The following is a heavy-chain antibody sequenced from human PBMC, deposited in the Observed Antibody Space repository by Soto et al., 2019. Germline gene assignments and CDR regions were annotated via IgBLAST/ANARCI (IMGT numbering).Heavy chain of an antibody. V-gene: IGHV1-46*01. Sequence: QVQLVQSGAEVKKPGALMRVSCKASGYTFTRYYMHWVRQAPGQGLEWMGKINPSDQNTSYAQKFQGRLTMTSDTSTSALYMEMSSLRSEDTAMYYCARGGDAQPGTECRLFDQWGQGTLVTVSS. CDR3: ARGGDAQPGTECRLFDQ. CDR2: INPSDQNT. D-gene: IGHD2-8*02. CDR1: GYTFTRYY. J-gene: IGHJ4*02.